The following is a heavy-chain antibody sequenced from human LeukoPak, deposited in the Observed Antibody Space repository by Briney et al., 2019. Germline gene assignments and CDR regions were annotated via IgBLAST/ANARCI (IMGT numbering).Heavy chain of an antibody. J-gene: IGHJ4*02. CDR3: ARDPGYSSSWPDY. D-gene: IGHD6-13*01. CDR2: ISYDGSNK. Sequence: PGRPLRLSCAASGFTFSSYAMHWVRQAPGKGLEWVAVISYDGSNKYYADSVKGRFTISRDNSKNTLYLQMNSLRAEDTAVYYCARDPGYSSSWPDYWGQGTLVTVSS. V-gene: IGHV3-30*01. CDR1: GFTFSSYA.